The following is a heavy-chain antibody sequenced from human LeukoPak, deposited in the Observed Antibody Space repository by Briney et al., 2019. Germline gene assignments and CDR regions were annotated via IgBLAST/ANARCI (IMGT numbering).Heavy chain of an antibody. CDR2: INSDGSST. CDR3: TRGGAYYSYDAFDI. J-gene: IGHJ3*02. V-gene: IGHV3-74*01. CDR1: GFTSSRYW. D-gene: IGHD3-22*01. Sequence: GGSLRLSCVASGFTSSRYWMHWVRQAPGKGLVWVSRINSDGSSTTYADSVKGRFTISRDNAKNTLYLQMNSLRAEDTAVFYCTRGGAYYSYDAFDIWGHGTMVTVSS.